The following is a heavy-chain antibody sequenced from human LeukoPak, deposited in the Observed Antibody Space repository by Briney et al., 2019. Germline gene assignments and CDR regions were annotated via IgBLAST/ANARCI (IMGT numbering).Heavy chain of an antibody. CDR1: GYTFTGYY. CDR3: ARVPRHDYVWGSYGY. Sequence: ASVKVSCKASGYTFTGYYMHWVRQAPGQGLEWMGWINPNSGGTNYAQKFQGRVTMTRDTSISTAYMELSRLRSDDTAVYYCARVPRHDYVWGSYGYWGQGTLVTVSS. J-gene: IGHJ4*02. D-gene: IGHD3-16*01. CDR2: INPNSGGT. V-gene: IGHV1-2*02.